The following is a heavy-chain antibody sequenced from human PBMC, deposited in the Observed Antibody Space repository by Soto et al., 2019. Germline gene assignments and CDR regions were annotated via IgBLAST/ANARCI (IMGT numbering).Heavy chain of an antibody. CDR1: GGPLRSYY. D-gene: IGHD2-21*02. CDR3: PKHCGYGTCNSFMGF. J-gene: IGHJ6*03. CDR2: IYNSVTT. Sequence: PSETLSLTCTVFGGPLRSYYWSWIRQSPGKGLEWIGYIYNSVTTHYNPSLKSRVAISEDPPKNQFSLNLSSLTAADTAVYFCPKHCGYGTCNSFMGFWGKGTTVTVSS. V-gene: IGHV4-59*08.